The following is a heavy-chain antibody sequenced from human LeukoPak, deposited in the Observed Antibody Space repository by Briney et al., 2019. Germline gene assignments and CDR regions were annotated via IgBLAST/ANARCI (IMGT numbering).Heavy chain of an antibody. V-gene: IGHV1-8*01. D-gene: IGHD3/OR15-3a*01. CDR1: GDTFTSYD. CDR3: ARALSWTTDSYYYMDV. CDR2: MNPNSGNT. J-gene: IGHJ6*03. Sequence: GSSVKVSCKASGDTFTSYDINWVRQATGQGLEWMGWMNPNSGNTGYAQKFQGRVTMTKNTSITTAYMELSSLRSEDTAVYYCARALSWTTDSYYYMDVWGKGTTVTVS.